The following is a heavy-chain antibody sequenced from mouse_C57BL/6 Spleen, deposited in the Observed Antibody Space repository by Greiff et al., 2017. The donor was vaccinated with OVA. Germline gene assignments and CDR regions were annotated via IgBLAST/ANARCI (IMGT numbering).Heavy chain of an antibody. Sequence: QVQLKQPGAELVKPGASVKLSCKASGYTFTSYWMQWVKQRPGQGLEWIGEIDPSDSYTNYNQKFKGKATLTVDTSSSTAYMQLSSLTSEDSAVYYCARCYYGSSYVDYWGQGTTLTVSS. D-gene: IGHD1-1*01. J-gene: IGHJ2*01. V-gene: IGHV1-50*01. CDR2: IDPSDSYT. CDR3: ARCYYGSSYVDY. CDR1: GYTFTSYW.